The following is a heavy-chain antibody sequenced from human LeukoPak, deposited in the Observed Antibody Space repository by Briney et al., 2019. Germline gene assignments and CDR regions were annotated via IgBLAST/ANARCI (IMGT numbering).Heavy chain of an antibody. D-gene: IGHD4-17*01. CDR3: ARQVYGDYLGTLAFDI. Sequence: SETLSLTCAVSGGSISSSNWWSWVRQPPGKGLEWIGEIYHSGSTNYNPSLKSRVTISVDKSQNQFSLKLSSVTAADTTVYYCARQVYGDYLGTLAFDIWGQGTMVTVSS. V-gene: IGHV4-4*02. J-gene: IGHJ3*02. CDR1: GGSISSSNW. CDR2: IYHSGST.